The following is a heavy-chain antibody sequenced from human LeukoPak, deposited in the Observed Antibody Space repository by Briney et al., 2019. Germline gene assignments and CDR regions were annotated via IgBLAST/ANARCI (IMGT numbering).Heavy chain of an antibody. J-gene: IGHJ4*02. D-gene: IGHD6-19*01. CDR3: ARTGIAVAGTPYYFDY. Sequence: GGSLRLSCAASGFTFSSYGMHWVRQAPGKGLEWVAFIRYDGSNKYYADSVKGRFTISRDNSKNTLYLQMNSLRAEDTAVYYCARTGIAVAGTPYYFDYWGQGTLVTVSS. CDR2: IRYDGSNK. V-gene: IGHV3-30*02. CDR1: GFTFSSYG.